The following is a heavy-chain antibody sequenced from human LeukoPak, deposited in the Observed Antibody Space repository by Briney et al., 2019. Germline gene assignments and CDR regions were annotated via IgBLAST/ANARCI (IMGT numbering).Heavy chain of an antibody. Sequence: PSETLSLTCTVFGVSISSHYWSWIRQPPGKGLEWIGYIDYSGSTNYKPSLKSRLTISLDTSKNQFSLRLSSVTAADTAVYFCARDISDYYDVTGPLDLWGQGALVTVSS. CDR2: IDYSGST. D-gene: IGHD3-22*01. CDR1: GVSISSHY. J-gene: IGHJ5*02. CDR3: ARDISDYYDVTGPLDL. V-gene: IGHV4-59*11.